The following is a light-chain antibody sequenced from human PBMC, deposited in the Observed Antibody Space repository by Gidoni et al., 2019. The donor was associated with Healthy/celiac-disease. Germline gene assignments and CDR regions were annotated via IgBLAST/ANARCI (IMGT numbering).Light chain of an antibody. V-gene: IGKV1-9*01. CDR1: QGISSY. J-gene: IGKJ4*01. Sequence: DIQLTQSPSFLSASVGDRVTITCRASQGISSYLAWYQQKPGKAPKLLIYAASTLQSGVPSMFSGSGSGTEFTLTISSLQPEDFATYYCQQLNSYPLFGGGTKVEIK. CDR2: AAS. CDR3: QQLNSYPL.